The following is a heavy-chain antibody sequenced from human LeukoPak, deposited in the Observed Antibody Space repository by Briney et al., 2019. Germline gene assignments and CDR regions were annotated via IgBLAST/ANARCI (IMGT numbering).Heavy chain of an antibody. CDR1: GYTFTGYY. CDR2: INPNSVGT. CDR3: ARAPQITMVRGVIIPFDY. J-gene: IGHJ4*02. Sequence: ASVKVSCKASGYTFTGYYMHWVRQAPGQGLEWMGWINPNSVGTNYAQKFQGRVTMTRDTSISTAYMELSRLRSDDTAVYYCARAPQITMVRGVIIPFDYWGQGTLVTVSS. V-gene: IGHV1-2*02. D-gene: IGHD3-10*01.